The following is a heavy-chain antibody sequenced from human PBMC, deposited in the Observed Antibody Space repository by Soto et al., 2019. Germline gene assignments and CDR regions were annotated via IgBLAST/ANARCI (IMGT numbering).Heavy chain of an antibody. Sequence: QVQLVDSGGGVVQPGGSLRLSCAASGFTFSSYGIHWVRQTPGKGLEWVAAISYDGSKQYYTDAVKGRFDISRDNSKNALYLQMNSLSAEDTAIYYCAKDGVGGAGQLWLVCFADYWGKGTQVTFPS. V-gene: IGHV3-30*18. D-gene: IGHD6-19*01. CDR3: AKDGVGGAGQLWLVCFADY. J-gene: IGHJ4*02. CDR1: GFTFSSYG. CDR2: ISYDGSKQ.